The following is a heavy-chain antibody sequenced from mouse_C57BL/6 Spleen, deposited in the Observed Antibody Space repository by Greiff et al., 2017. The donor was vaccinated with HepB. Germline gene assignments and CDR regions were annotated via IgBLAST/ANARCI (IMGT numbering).Heavy chain of an antibody. CDR2: IYSGDGDT. J-gene: IGHJ3*01. Sequence: VQLQQSGAELVKPGASVKISCKASGYAFRSYWMNWVKQRPGKGLEWIGQIYSGDGDTNHHGKFKGKATLTAEKSSSTAYMQLSSLTSEESAVYYCARWGGDGAWFAYWGQGTLVTVSA. CDR1: GYAFRSYW. V-gene: IGHV1-80*01. CDR3: ARWGGDGAWFAY. D-gene: IGHD1-1*01.